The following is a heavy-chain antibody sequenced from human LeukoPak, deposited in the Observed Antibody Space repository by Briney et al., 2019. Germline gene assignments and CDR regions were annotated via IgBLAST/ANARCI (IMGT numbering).Heavy chain of an antibody. CDR2: MNPNSGNT. J-gene: IGHJ5*02. V-gene: IGHV1-8*01. CDR1: GYTFTSYD. Sequence: ASVKVSCKASGYTFTSYDINWVRQATGQGLEWMGWMNPNSGNTGYAQKFQGRVTMTRNTSISTAYMELSSLRSEDTAVYYCARGLWFGEFNWFDPWGQGTLVTVSS. D-gene: IGHD3-10*01. CDR3: ARGLWFGEFNWFDP.